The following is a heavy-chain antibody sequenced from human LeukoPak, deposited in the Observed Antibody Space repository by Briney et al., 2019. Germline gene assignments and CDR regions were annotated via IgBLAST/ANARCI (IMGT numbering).Heavy chain of an antibody. V-gene: IGHV1-2*02. Sequence: ASVKVSCKASGYTFTGYYMHWVRQAPGQGLEWMGWINPNSGGTNYAQKFQGRVTMTEDTSTDTAYMELSSLRSEDTAVYYCATLLWFGDRYWFDPWGQGTLVTVSS. J-gene: IGHJ5*02. D-gene: IGHD3-10*01. CDR1: GYTFTGYY. CDR3: ATLLWFGDRYWFDP. CDR2: INPNSGGT.